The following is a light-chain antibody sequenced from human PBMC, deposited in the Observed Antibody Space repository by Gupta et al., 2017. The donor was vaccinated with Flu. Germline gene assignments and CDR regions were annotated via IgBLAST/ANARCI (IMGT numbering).Light chain of an antibody. CDR3: QQYGGVPFT. J-gene: IGKJ3*01. CDR2: GPS. V-gene: IGKV3-20*01. Sequence: EVVLTQSPGTLSLSPGERATLSCRASQIVTSNYLAWYQQKPGQAPRLLIYGPSGRATGIPDRFSGSGSGTDFTLTISRLEPEDFAVYYCQQYGGVPFTFGPGTKVDLK. CDR1: QIVTSNY.